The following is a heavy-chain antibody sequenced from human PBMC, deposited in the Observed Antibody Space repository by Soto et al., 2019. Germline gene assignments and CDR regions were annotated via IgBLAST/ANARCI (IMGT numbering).Heavy chain of an antibody. Sequence: ASVKVSCKASGYTFTNYYMHWVRQAPGQGLDWMGIINPSGGSTIYAQKFQGRVTMTRDTSTSTVYMELSSLRSEDTAVYYCARGGQEMATIGSFDYWGQGTLVTVSS. V-gene: IGHV1-46*01. CDR3: ARGGQEMATIGSFDY. D-gene: IGHD5-12*01. CDR2: INPSGGST. J-gene: IGHJ4*02. CDR1: GYTFTNYY.